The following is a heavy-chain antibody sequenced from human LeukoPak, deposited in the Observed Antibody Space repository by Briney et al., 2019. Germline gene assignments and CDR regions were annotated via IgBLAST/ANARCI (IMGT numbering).Heavy chain of an antibody. CDR2: IYYSGST. CDR3: ARPAAAGGWFDP. D-gene: IGHD6-13*01. V-gene: IGHV4-39*07. J-gene: IGHJ5*02. Sequence: SETLSLTCTVSGGSISSSSYYWGWIRQPPGKGLEWIGSIYYSGSTYYNPSLKSRVTISVDTSKNQFSLKLSSVTAADTAVYYCARPAAAGGWFDPWGQGTLVTVSS. CDR1: GGSISSSSYY.